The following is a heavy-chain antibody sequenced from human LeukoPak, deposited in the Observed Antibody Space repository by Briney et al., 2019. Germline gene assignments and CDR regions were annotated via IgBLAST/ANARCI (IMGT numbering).Heavy chain of an antibody. CDR1: GFTFSSYA. CDR3: ARAQYYFDY. CDR2: ISYDGSNK. V-gene: IGHV3-30-3*01. Sequence: GGSLRLSCAASGFTFSSYAMHWVRQAPGKGLEWVAVISYDGSNKYYADSMKGRFTISRDNSKNTLYLQMNSLRAEDTAVYYCARAQYYFDYWGQGTLVTVSS. J-gene: IGHJ4*02.